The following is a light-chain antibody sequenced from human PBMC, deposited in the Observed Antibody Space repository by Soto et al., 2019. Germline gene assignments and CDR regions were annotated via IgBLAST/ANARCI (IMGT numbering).Light chain of an antibody. CDR2: EVS. J-gene: IGLJ3*02. Sequence: QSALTQPASVSGSPGQSITISCTGTSSDVGAYNYVSWYQQHPGKAPKLMIYEVSNRPSGVSNRFSGSKSANTASLTISGLQAGDEADYYCSSSTSSSTWLFGGGTQLTVL. CDR3: SSSTSSSTWL. V-gene: IGLV2-14*03. CDR1: SSDVGAYNY.